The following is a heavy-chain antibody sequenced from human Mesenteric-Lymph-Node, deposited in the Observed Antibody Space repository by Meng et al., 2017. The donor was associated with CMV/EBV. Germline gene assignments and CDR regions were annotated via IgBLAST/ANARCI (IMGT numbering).Heavy chain of an antibody. CDR3: AARYNWNYG. V-gene: IGHV3-23*01. D-gene: IGHD1-7*01. J-gene: IGHJ4*02. CDR2: ISNSGGGEYT. CDR1: GFTFSNYA. Sequence: ESLKISGAASGFTFSNYAMGWVRQAPGMGLAWVSSISNSGGGEYTDYAESVRGRFTVSRDNSKSTLYLQMDSLRAEDTAVYFCAARYNWNYGWGQGILVTVSS.